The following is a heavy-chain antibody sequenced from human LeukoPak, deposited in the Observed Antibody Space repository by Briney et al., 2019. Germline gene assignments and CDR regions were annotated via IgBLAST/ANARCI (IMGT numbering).Heavy chain of an antibody. D-gene: IGHD5-24*01. CDR2: IYTSGST. CDR1: GGSISSGSYD. J-gene: IGHJ4*02. V-gene: IGHV4-61*02. CDR3: ARDGYNSFDY. Sequence: SQTLSLTCTVSGGSISSGSYDWSWIRQPAGKGLEWIGRIYTSGSTNYNPSLKSRVTISVDTSKNQFSLKLSSVTAADTAVYYCARDGYNSFDYWGQGTLVTVSS.